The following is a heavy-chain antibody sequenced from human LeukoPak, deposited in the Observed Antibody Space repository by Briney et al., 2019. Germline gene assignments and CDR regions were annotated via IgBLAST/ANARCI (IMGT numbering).Heavy chain of an antibody. Sequence: ASVKVSCKASGYTFTGYYMRWVRQAPGQGLEWMGWINPNSGGTNYAQEFQGRVTMTRDTSISTAYMELSRLRSDDTAVYYCARDPGWEPGQAFDIWGQGTMVTVSS. CDR1: GYTFTGYY. V-gene: IGHV1-2*02. J-gene: IGHJ3*02. CDR2: INPNSGGT. CDR3: ARDPGWEPGQAFDI. D-gene: IGHD1-26*01.